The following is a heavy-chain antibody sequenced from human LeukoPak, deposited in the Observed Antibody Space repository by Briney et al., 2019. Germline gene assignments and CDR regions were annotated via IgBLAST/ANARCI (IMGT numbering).Heavy chain of an antibody. CDR2: ISSSGSTI. Sequence: PGGSLRLSCAASGFTFSSYSMNWVRQAPGKGLEWVAYISSSGSTIYYADSVKGRFTIFRDNAKNSLYLQMNSLRAEDTAVYYCARTPSATTYYDFWSGYYTGIDYWGQGTLVTVSS. V-gene: IGHV3-48*01. CDR1: GFTFSSYS. CDR3: ARTPSATTYYDFWSGYYTGIDY. J-gene: IGHJ4*02. D-gene: IGHD3-3*01.